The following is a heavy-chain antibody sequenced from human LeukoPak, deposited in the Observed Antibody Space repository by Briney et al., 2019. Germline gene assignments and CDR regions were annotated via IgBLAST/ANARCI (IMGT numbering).Heavy chain of an antibody. Sequence: GGSLRLSCAASGFTFSSYAMSWVRQAPGEGLEWVSAISGSGGSTYYADSVKGRFTISRDNSKNTLYLQMNSLRAEDTAVYYCAIRRDGYNWAKFDYWGQGTLVTVSS. CDR1: GFTFSSYA. CDR2: ISGSGGST. J-gene: IGHJ4*02. CDR3: AIRRDGYNWAKFDY. V-gene: IGHV3-23*01. D-gene: IGHD5-24*01.